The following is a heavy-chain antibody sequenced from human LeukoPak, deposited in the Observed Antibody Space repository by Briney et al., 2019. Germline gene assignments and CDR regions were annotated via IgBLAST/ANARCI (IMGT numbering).Heavy chain of an antibody. Sequence: GGSLRLSCAASGFTLDDYAMHWVRQAPGKGLEWVSGISWNSGSIGYADSVKGRFTISRDNAKNSLYLQMNSLRAEDMALYYCAKDTLRYFDWLLDYWGQGTLVTVSS. V-gene: IGHV3-9*03. J-gene: IGHJ4*02. CDR3: AKDTLRYFDWLLDY. D-gene: IGHD3-9*01. CDR1: GFTLDDYA. CDR2: ISWNSGSI.